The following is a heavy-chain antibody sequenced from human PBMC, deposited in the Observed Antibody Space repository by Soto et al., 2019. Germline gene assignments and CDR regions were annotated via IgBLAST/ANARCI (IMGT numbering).Heavy chain of an antibody. J-gene: IGHJ6*02. CDR2: IIPIFGTA. CDR1: GGSFRSYD. CDR3: ARGTWEATIFSYYYGMDV. V-gene: IGHV1-69*13. D-gene: IGHD3-3*01. Sequence: SVKGTCKASGGSFRSYDIRWVRQAPGKGLEWMGGIIPIFGTANYAQKFQGRVTITADESTSTAYMELSSLRSEDTAVYYCARGTWEATIFSYYYGMDVWGQGTTVTVSS.